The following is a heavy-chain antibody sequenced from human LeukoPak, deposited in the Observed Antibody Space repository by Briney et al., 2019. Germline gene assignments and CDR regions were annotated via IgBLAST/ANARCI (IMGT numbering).Heavy chain of an antibody. V-gene: IGHV1-18*01. CDR2: ISAYNGNT. CDR3: AADLDSGSFSDY. J-gene: IGHJ4*02. Sequence: ASVKVSCKASGYTFTSYGISWVRQAPGQGLEWMGWISAYNGNTNYAQKFQGRVTMTEDTSTDTAYMELSSLRSEDTAVYYCAADLDSGSFSDYWGQGTLVTVSS. CDR1: GYTFTSYG. D-gene: IGHD1-26*01.